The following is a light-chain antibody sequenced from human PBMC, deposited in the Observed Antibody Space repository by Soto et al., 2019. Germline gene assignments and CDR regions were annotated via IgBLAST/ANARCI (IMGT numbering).Light chain of an antibody. V-gene: IGLV2-14*02. J-gene: IGLJ1*01. CDR2: EDI. CDR3: SSYTSSSIDYV. Sequence: QSALTQPASVSASPGQSITISCTGTSSDVGKYNLVSWYQQHPGKAPKLMIYEDIERPSGVSNRFSGSKSGNTASLTISGLQAEDEADYYCSSYTSSSIDYVFGTGTKLTVL. CDR1: SSDVGKYNL.